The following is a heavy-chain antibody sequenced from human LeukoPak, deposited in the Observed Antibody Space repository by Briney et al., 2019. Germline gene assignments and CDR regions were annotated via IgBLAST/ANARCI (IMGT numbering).Heavy chain of an antibody. CDR1: GYIFTDYY. V-gene: IGHV1-2*02. Sequence: ASVKVSCKASGYIFTDYYMHWVRQAPGQGLEWMGWINPNSGGTNYAQKFQGRVTMTRDTSISTAYMELSRLRSDDTAVYYCARDRRPRAGGSGYYYYGMDVWGQGTTVTVSS. CDR2: INPNSGGT. J-gene: IGHJ6*02. CDR3: ARDRRPRAGGSGYYYYGMDV. D-gene: IGHD6-25*01.